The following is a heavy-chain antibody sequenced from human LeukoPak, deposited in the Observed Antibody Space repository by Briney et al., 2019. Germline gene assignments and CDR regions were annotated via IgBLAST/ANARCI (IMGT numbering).Heavy chain of an antibody. D-gene: IGHD3-22*01. J-gene: IGHJ4*02. CDR1: GFTFSSYS. CDR3: TSDYYDSSGYRNFDY. CDR2: ISSSSSYI. V-gene: IGHV3-21*01. Sequence: GGSLRLSCAASGFTFSSYSMNWVRQAPGKGREWVSSISSSSSYIYYADSVKGRFTISRDNAKNSLYLQMNSLRAEDTAVYYCTSDYYDSSGYRNFDYWGQGTLVTVSS.